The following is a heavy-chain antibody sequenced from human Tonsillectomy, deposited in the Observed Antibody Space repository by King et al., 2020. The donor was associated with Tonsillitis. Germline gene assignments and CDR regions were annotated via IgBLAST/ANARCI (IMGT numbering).Heavy chain of an antibody. Sequence: QLVQSGAEVKKPGASVKVSCKASGYTFISYGISWVRQAPGQGLEWMGWISPYNGNTNYAQKLQGRVTMTTDTSTSTAYMELRNLRSDDTAVYYCARDLESAVALPYYFDPWGQGTLVTVSS. CDR1: GYTFISYG. D-gene: IGHD6-19*01. CDR3: ARDLESAVALPYYFDP. V-gene: IGHV1-18*04. J-gene: IGHJ4*02. CDR2: ISPYNGNT.